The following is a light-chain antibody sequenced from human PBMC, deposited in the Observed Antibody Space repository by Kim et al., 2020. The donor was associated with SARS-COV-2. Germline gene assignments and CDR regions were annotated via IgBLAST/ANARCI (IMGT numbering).Light chain of an antibody. CDR3: QQFKNYPRT. V-gene: IGKV1D-13*01. Sequence: GDRVTITCRASQDITTALAWYQQKPGKTPKLLMYDVSTLESGVPSRFSGSGSGTDFTLTIGSLQPEDFATYYCQQFKNYPRTFGQGTKLDIK. CDR2: DVS. J-gene: IGKJ1*01. CDR1: QDITTA.